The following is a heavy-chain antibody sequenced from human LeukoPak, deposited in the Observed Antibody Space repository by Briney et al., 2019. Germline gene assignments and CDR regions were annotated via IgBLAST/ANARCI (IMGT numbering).Heavy chain of an antibody. V-gene: IGHV3-30-3*01. CDR1: GFTFSSYA. Sequence: GGSLRLSSAASGFTFSSYAMHWVRQAPGKGLEWVAVISYDGSNKYYADSVKGRFTISRDNSKNTLYLQMNSLRAEDTAVYYCARDFRAFDYWGQGTLVTVSS. CDR2: ISYDGSNK. J-gene: IGHJ4*02. CDR3: ARDFRAFDY.